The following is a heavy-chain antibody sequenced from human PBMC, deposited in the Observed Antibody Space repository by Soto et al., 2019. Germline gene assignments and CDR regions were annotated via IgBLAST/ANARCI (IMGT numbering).Heavy chain of an antibody. Sequence: GGSLRLSCAASGFTFSNAWMNWVRQAPGKGLEWVGRIKSKTDGGTTDYAAPVKGRFTISRDDSKNTLYLQMNSLKTEDTAVYYCTTVYCSGGSCYLDYYYYGMDVWGQGTTVTVSS. J-gene: IGHJ6*02. D-gene: IGHD2-15*01. CDR1: GFTFSNAW. CDR2: IKSKTDGGTT. V-gene: IGHV3-15*07. CDR3: TTVYCSGGSCYLDYYYYGMDV.